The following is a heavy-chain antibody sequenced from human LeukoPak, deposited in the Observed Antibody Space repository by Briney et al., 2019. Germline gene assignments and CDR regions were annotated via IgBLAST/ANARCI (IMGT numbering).Heavy chain of an antibody. CDR3: ARVFTMVRGVIGAFDI. D-gene: IGHD3-10*01. CDR2: ISSSSNYI. V-gene: IGHV3-21*01. Sequence: GGSLRLSCAASGFTFSSYSMNWVRQAPGKGLEWVSSISSSSNYIYYADSVKGRFTISRDNAKNSLYLQMNSLRAEDTAVYYCARVFTMVRGVIGAFDIWGQGTMVTVSS. CDR1: GFTFSSYS. J-gene: IGHJ3*02.